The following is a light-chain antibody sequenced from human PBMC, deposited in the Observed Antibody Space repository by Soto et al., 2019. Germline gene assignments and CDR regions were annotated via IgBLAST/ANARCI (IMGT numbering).Light chain of an antibody. Sequence: QSVLTQAASVSGSPGQSITISCTGTSSDVGTYTYVSWYQQHPDKAPKLIIYEVNNRPSGVSNRFSGSKSGNTASLTISGLQAEDEADYYCTSYTGSSTPYVFGTGTKVTVL. J-gene: IGLJ1*01. CDR2: EVN. V-gene: IGLV2-14*01. CDR3: TSYTGSSTPYV. CDR1: SSDVGTYTY.